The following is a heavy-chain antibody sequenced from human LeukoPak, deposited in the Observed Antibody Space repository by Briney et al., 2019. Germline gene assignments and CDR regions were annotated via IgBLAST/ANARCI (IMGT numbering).Heavy chain of an antibody. J-gene: IGHJ3*02. Sequence: ASVKVSCKASGYTFTGYYMHWVRQAPGQGLEWMGWINPNSGGTNYAQKFQGRVTMTRDTSISTAYMELSRVISDDTAVYYCARGYNWNGAAFDIWGQRTMVTVSS. CDR1: GYTFTGYY. CDR2: INPNSGGT. V-gene: IGHV1-2*02. D-gene: IGHD1-20*01. CDR3: ARGYNWNGAAFDI.